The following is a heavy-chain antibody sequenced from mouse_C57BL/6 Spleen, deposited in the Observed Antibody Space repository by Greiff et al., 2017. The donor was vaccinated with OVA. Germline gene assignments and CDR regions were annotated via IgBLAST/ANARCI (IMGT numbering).Heavy chain of an antibody. CDR1: GYAFSSSW. CDR2: IYPGDGDT. Sequence: QVQLQQSGPELVKPGASVKISCKASGYAFSSSWMNWVKQRPGKGLEWIGRIYPGDGDTNYNGKFKGKATLTADKSSSTAYMQPSSLTSEDSAVYFCASSLIYYYGSSFDYWGQGTTLTVSS. CDR3: ASSLIYYYGSSFDY. V-gene: IGHV1-82*01. J-gene: IGHJ2*01. D-gene: IGHD1-1*01.